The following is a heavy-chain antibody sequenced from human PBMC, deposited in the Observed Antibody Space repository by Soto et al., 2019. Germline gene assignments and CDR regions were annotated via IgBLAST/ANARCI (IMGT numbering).Heavy chain of an antibody. CDR2: IFYTGTT. CDR1: GGSISSYY. CDR3: VRHQRPLARGGFDT. D-gene: IGHD2-2*01. J-gene: IGHJ5*02. Sequence: PSETLSLTCTVSGGSISSYYWGWIRQVPGRGLECIAYIFYTGTTYYNPSLKSRVTISLDTPKNQFSLNLNSVTAADTAVYYCVRHQRPLARGGFDTWGQGTLVTVSS. V-gene: IGHV4-59*01.